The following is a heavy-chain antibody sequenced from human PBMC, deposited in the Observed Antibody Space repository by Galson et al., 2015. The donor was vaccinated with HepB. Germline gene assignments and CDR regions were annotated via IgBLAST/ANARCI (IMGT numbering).Heavy chain of an antibody. CDR3: TSAPD. CDR2: IESKTDGGTT. CDR1: GFTFSHAW. Sequence: SLRLSCAASGFTFSHAWMTWVRQAPGKGLEWVGRIESKTDGGTTDYAAPVKGSFTISRDDSKNTLYLQMNSLKIEDTAVYYCTSAPDWGQGTLVTVSS. V-gene: IGHV3-15*04. J-gene: IGHJ4*02.